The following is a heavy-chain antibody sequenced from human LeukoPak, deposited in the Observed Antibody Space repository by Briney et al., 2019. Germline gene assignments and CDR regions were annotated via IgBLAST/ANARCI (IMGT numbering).Heavy chain of an antibody. V-gene: IGHV3-21*01. D-gene: IGHD5-18*01. J-gene: IGHJ4*02. CDR2: ITITSSCI. CDR1: GFTFSRYS. Sequence: GSLRLSSAPSGFTFSRYSMNCVPHAPRKGLEWVSSITITSSCIYYADSVKGRFTINRENAKNSLYLQMNSLRAEDTAVYYCGRGGSLWLDYWGQGTLVTVSS. CDR3: GRGGSLWLDY.